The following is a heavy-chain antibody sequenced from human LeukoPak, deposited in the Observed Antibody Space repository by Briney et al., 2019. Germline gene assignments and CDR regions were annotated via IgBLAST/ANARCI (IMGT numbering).Heavy chain of an antibody. Sequence: GGSLRLSCAASGFTFSSYWMHWVRQAPGKGLVWVSRINSDGSSTSYADSVEGRFTISRDNAKNTLYLQMNSLRVEDTAVYYCASHCSSTSCLDYWGQGTLVTVSS. CDR3: ASHCSSTSCLDY. D-gene: IGHD2-2*01. CDR1: GFTFSSYW. V-gene: IGHV3-74*01. CDR2: INSDGSST. J-gene: IGHJ4*02.